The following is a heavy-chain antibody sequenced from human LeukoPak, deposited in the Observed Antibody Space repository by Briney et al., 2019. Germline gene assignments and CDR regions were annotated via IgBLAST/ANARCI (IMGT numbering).Heavy chain of an antibody. CDR3: ARVFRAYYYDSSCLDY. J-gene: IGHJ4*02. Sequence: PGGSLRLSCAASGFTFSSYAMSWVRQAPGKGLEWVSAISSSGDTTYYADSVRGRFAISRDSSMNTLYLQMNSLRAEDTAVYYCARVFRAYYYDSSCLDYWGQGTLVTVSS. D-gene: IGHD3-22*01. CDR2: ISSSGDTT. CDR1: GFTFSSYA. V-gene: IGHV3-23*01.